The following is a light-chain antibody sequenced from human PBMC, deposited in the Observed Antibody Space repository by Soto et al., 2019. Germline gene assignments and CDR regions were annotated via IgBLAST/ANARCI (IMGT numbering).Light chain of an antibody. J-gene: IGLJ1*01. CDR2: GNS. CDR3: QAYDSSLSGYV. V-gene: IGLV1-40*01. CDR1: SSNIGAGYD. Sequence: QSVLTQPPSVSGAPGQRVTISCTGGSSNIGAGYDVHWYQQLPGTAPKLLIYGNSNRPSGVPDRFSGSKSGTSASLAITGLQADEEADYYCQAYDSSLSGYVFGTGTKVTVL.